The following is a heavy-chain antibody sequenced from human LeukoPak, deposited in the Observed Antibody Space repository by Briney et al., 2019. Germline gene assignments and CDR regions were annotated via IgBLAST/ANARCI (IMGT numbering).Heavy chain of an antibody. Sequence: SVPVSCLACGGTFRSYAIRWVRPPAGQGLAWMGRSIPILGIANYAQKFQGRVTITADKSTSTAYMDLSSLRSEDTAVYYCARACLIWFGELAEASDAFDIWGQGTMVTVSS. CDR1: GGTFRSYA. CDR3: ARACLIWFGELAEASDAFDI. J-gene: IGHJ3*02. D-gene: IGHD3-10*01. CDR2: SIPILGIA. V-gene: IGHV1-69*04.